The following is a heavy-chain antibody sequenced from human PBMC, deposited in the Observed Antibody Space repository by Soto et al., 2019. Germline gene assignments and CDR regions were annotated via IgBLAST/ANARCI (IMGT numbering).Heavy chain of an antibody. J-gene: IGHJ6*02. CDR3: VIAAILDYHYAMDV. V-gene: IGHV1-46*02. CDR2: DNPSGGFV. D-gene: IGHD2-15*01. Sequence: ASVKVSCKASGHSLNHYYIHWVRQAPGLGLEWMAIDNPSGGFVTHAPKFQDRVTVTRDTSTSTVSMELSSLRSDDTAVYYCVIAAILDYHYAMDVWGQGTTVTVSS. CDR1: GHSLNHYY.